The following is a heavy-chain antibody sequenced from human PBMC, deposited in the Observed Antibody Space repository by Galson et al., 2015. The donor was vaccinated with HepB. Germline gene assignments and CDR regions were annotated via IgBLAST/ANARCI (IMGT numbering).Heavy chain of an antibody. D-gene: IGHD1-26*01. CDR3: ARDLPRIVGKDAFDI. CDR1: GYTFTSYG. Sequence: SVKVSCKASGYTFTSYGISWVRQAPGQGLEWMGWISAYNGNTNYAQKLQGRVTMTTDTSTSTAYMELRSLRSDDTAVYYCARDLPRIVGKDAFDIWGQGTMVTVSS. V-gene: IGHV1-18*01. CDR2: ISAYNGNT. J-gene: IGHJ3*02.